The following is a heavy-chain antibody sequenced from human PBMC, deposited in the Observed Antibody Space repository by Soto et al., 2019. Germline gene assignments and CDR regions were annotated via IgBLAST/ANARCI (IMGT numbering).Heavy chain of an antibody. CDR1: GGSIRNYY. D-gene: IGHD3-22*01. J-gene: IGHJ4*02. V-gene: IGHV4-59*08. CDR2: IYYSGST. Sequence: PSETLSLTCTVSGGSIRNYYWSWIRQPPGKGLEWIAYIYYSGSTAYNPSLKSRVSISVDTSKNQFSLKLSSVTAADTAVYYCARHGDSTPFDYWGQGTLVTVSS. CDR3: ARHGDSTPFDY.